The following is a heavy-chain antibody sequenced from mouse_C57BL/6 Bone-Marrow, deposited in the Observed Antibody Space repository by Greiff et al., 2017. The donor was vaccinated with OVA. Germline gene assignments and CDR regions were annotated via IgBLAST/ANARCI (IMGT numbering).Heavy chain of an antibody. CDR1: GYTFTSYG. CDR3: ARRYYGSSFFAY. D-gene: IGHD1-1*01. Sequence: VKLMESGAELARPGASVKLSCKASGYTFTSYGISWVKQRTGQGLEWIGEIYPRSGNTYYNEKFKGKATLTADKSSSTAYMELRSLTSEDSAVYFCARRYYGSSFFAYWGQGTLVTVSA. CDR2: IYPRSGNT. J-gene: IGHJ3*01. V-gene: IGHV1-81*01.